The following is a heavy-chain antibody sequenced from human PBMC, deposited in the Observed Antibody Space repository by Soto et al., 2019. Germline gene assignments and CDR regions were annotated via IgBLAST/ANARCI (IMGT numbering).Heavy chain of an antibody. V-gene: IGHV1-46*03. Sequence: QVQLVQSGAEVKKPGASVKVSCKASGYTFTSYYMHWVRQAPGQGLEWMGIINPSGSTSYAQKCQGRGAMTSDTSTSTVYMELSSLRSGDTAVYYCARVYCSGGSCYSIDYWGQVTLVTVSS. J-gene: IGHJ4*02. D-gene: IGHD2-15*01. CDR1: GYTFTSYY. CDR2: INPSGST. CDR3: ARVYCSGGSCYSIDY.